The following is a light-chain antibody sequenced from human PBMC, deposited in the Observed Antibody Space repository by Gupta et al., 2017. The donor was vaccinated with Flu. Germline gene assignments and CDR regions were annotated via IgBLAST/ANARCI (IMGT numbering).Light chain of an antibody. CDR3: LYYGSYTVT. CDR1: QGMTCW. J-gene: IGKJ1*01. Sequence: EDGVTISCGASQGMTCWLAWYQQKPGKAPKLLIYRTSILESEVPARFSGSGSGTEFTLTISSLQPDDFATYYCLYYGSYTVTFGQGTKVEIK. CDR2: RTS. V-gene: IGKV1-5*03.